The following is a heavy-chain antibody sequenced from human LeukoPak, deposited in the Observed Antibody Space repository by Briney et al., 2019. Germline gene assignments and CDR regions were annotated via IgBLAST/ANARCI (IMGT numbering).Heavy chain of an antibody. CDR1: GYTFTGYY. J-gene: IGHJ4*02. CDR2: INPNSGGT. V-gene: IGHV1-2*06. CDR3: ARGGEYYDSSGYPH. Sequence: ASVKVSCKASGYTFTGYYMHWVRQAPGQGLEWMGRINPNSGGTNYAQKFQGRVTMTRDTSISTAYMELSRLRSDDTAVYYCARGGEYYDSSGYPHWGQGTLVAVSS. D-gene: IGHD3-22*01.